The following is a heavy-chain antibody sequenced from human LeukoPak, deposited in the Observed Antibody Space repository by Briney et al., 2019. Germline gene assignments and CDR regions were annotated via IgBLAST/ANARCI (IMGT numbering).Heavy chain of an antibody. D-gene: IGHD5/OR15-5a*01. CDR2: INQDGSEK. CDR1: GFTFTTYW. V-gene: IGHV3-7*01. Sequence: GGSLRLSCAASGFTFTTYWMGWVRQAPGKGLEWVANINQDGSEKYYVDSVKGRFTISRDNAKNSLYLQMNSLRAEDTAVYYCARDSTISLWFDPWGQGTLVTVSS. J-gene: IGHJ5*02. CDR3: ARDSTISLWFDP.